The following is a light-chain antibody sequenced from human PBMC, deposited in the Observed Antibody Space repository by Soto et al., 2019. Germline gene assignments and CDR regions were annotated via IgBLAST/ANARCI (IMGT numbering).Light chain of an antibody. CDR1: SSNIGAGYD. CDR2: GNS. Sequence: QSVLTQPPSVSGAPGQRVTISCTGSSSNIGAGYDVHWYQQLPGTAPKLLIYGNSNRPSGVPDRFSGSKSGTSASLAITGFQAEDEADYYCQSYDSSLSGPRVFGTGTKVTVL. CDR3: QSYDSSLSGPRV. V-gene: IGLV1-40*01. J-gene: IGLJ1*01.